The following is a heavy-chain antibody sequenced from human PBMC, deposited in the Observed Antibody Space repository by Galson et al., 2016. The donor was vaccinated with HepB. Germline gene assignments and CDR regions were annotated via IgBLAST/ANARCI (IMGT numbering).Heavy chain of an antibody. CDR1: GFAFSIYT. CDR3: ATDTREQGYFDSSAYYETRVY. CDR2: ISSTGDYI. J-gene: IGHJ4*02. V-gene: IGHV3-21*01. D-gene: IGHD3-22*01. Sequence: SLRLSCAASGFAFSIYTMNWVRQAPGKGLEWVSSISSTGDYIYYADSLKGRFTISRDNAKNSLYLQMNSLRAEDTAVYYCATDTREQGYFDSSAYYETRVYWGQGTLLTVSS.